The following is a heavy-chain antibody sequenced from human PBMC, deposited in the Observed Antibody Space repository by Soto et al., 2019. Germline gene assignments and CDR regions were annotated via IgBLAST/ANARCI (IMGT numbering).Heavy chain of an antibody. D-gene: IGHD3-3*01. CDR1: GGSISSYY. CDR2: IYTSGST. J-gene: IGHJ5*02. CDR3: ARGYDFWSGYYIESWFDP. V-gene: IGHV4-4*07. Sequence: SETLSLTCTVSGGSISSYYWSWIRQPAGKGLEWIGRIYTSGSTNYNPSLKSRVTMSVDTSKNQFSLKLSSVTAADTAVYYCARGYDFWSGYYIESWFDPWGQGTLVTVSS.